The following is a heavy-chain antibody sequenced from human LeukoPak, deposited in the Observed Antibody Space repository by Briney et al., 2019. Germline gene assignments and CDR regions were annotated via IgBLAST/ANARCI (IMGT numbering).Heavy chain of an antibody. CDR3: AKLYNVGSSGYSDAFDI. D-gene: IGHD3-22*01. J-gene: IGHJ3*02. CDR2: ISYDGSNK. Sequence: GGSLRLSCTVSGFTVSSNSMSWVRQAPGKGLEWVAVISYDGSNKYYADSVKGRFTISRDNSKNTLYLQMNSLRAEDTAVYYCAKLYNVGSSGYSDAFDIWGQGTMVTVSS. V-gene: IGHV3-30*18. CDR1: GFTVSSNS.